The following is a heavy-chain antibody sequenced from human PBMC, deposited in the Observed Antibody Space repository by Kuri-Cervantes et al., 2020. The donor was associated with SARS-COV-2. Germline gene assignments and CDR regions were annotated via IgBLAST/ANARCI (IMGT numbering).Heavy chain of an antibody. CDR3: ARIYCSSTSCSPGDY. Sequence: ASVKVSCKASGYTFTSYAMHWVRQAPGQRLEWMGWINAGNGNTKYSQKFQGRVTITRDTSASTAYMELSSLRSEDTAVYYCARIYCSSTSCSPGDYWGQGTLVTVSS. V-gene: IGHV1-3*01. CDR2: INAGNGNT. J-gene: IGHJ4*02. CDR1: GYTFTSYA. D-gene: IGHD2-2*01.